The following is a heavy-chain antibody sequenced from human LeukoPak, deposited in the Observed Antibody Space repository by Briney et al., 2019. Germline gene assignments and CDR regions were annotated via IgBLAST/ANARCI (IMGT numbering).Heavy chain of an antibody. J-gene: IGHJ4*02. CDR1: GSTFTSYA. D-gene: IGHD7-27*01. CDR2: LSHSATAT. CDR3: AKDTLFWGPTGQFDY. V-gene: IGHV3-23*01. Sequence: GGSLRLSCAASGSTFTSYAMSWVRQAPGKGLEWVSALSHSATATYYADSVKGRFTISRDNSKNTLYLQMYSLRAEDTAVYYCAKDTLFWGPTGQFDYWGQGTLVTVSS.